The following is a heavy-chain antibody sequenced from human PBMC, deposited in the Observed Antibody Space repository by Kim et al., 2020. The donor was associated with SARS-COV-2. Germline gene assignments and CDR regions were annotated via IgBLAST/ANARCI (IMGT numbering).Heavy chain of an antibody. CDR3: ARVLRLRGNWFDP. Sequence: YNPSLKSRVTISVDKSKNQFSLKLSSVTAADTAVYYCARVLRLRGNWFDPWGQGTLVTVSS. D-gene: IGHD4-17*01. V-gene: IGHV4-4*02. J-gene: IGHJ5*02.